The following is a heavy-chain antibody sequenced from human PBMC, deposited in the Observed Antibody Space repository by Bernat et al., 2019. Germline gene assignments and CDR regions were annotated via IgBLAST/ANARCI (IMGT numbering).Heavy chain of an antibody. D-gene: IGHD2-15*01. J-gene: IGHJ4*02. V-gene: IGHV3-23*01. Sequence: EVQLLESGGGLVQPGGSLRLSCAASGFTFSSYAMSWVRQAPGKGLEWVSAISGSGGSTYYADSVKGRFTISRDNAKNSLYLQMNSLRAEDTALYYCAKGPYCSGGSCYSNSFDYWGQGTLVTVSS. CDR2: ISGSGGST. CDR3: AKGPYCSGGSCYSNSFDY. CDR1: GFTFSSYA.